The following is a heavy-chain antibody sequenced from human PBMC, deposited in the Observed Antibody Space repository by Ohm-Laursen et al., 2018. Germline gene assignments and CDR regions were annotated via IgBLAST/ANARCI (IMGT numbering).Heavy chain of an antibody. CDR3: ARAADYSNYGRRPFDP. D-gene: IGHD4-11*01. CDR1: GGTFSSYA. Sequence: GASVKVSCKASGGTFSSYAISWVRQAPGQGLEWMGRIIPILGIANYAQKFQGRVTITADKSTSTAYMELSSLRSEDTAVYYCARAADYSNYGRRPFDPWGQGTLVTVSS. CDR2: IIPILGIA. V-gene: IGHV1-69*04. J-gene: IGHJ5*02.